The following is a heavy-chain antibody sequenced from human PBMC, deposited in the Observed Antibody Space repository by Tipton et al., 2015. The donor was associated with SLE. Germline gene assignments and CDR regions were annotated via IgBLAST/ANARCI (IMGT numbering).Heavy chain of an antibody. Sequence: QLVQSGAEVKKPGASVKVSCKASGYTFSNYGISWVRQAPGQGLEWMGWISAYNGNTNYAQKFQGRVNMTTDTSTNTAYMELRSLRSDDTGLYYCAGDVGPGYSSGWFVYWGQGSPVTVSS. CDR2: ISAYNGNT. J-gene: IGHJ5*01. CDR1: GYTFSNYG. D-gene: IGHD6-19*01. CDR3: AGDVGPGYSSGWFVY. V-gene: IGHV1-18*01.